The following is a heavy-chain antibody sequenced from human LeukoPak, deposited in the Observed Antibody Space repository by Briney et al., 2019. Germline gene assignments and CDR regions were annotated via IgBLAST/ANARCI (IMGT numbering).Heavy chain of an antibody. V-gene: IGHV3-48*04. D-gene: IGHD3-22*01. J-gene: IGHJ4*02. Sequence: GGSLRLSCVASGFTFSTYSINWIRQAPGKGLEWISYITSDSSAMSYADSVKGRFTISRDNAKNSLYLQMNSLRAEDTAVYYCARGGVDSSGYRFDYWGQGTLVTVSS. CDR1: GFTFSTYS. CDR3: ARGGVDSSGYRFDY. CDR2: ITSDSSAM.